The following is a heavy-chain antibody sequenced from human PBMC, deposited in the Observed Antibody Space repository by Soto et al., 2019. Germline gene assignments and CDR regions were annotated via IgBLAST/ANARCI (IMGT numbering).Heavy chain of an antibody. CDR1: GFTFSLYS. CDR3: ARAVTWGLDV. Sequence: EVQLVESGGGLVQPGGSLRLSCAASGFTFSLYSMSWVRQAPGKGLEWVSYISSSSTGIHYADSVKGRFTISRDDETNSMHLQMNSLRDGDTAVYYCARAVTWGLDVWGQGTTVSISS. V-gene: IGHV3-48*02. D-gene: IGHD3-10*01. J-gene: IGHJ6*02. CDR2: ISSSSTGI.